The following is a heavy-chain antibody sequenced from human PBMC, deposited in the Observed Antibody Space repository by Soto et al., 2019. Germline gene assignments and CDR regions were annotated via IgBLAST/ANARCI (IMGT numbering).Heavy chain of an antibody. Sequence: SVKVSCKASGGTFSSYAISWVRQAPGQGLEWMGGIIPIFGTANYAQKFQGRVTITADESTSTAYMELSSLRSEDTAVYYCARGGFYYDILTGSSAEYFQHWGQGTLVTVSS. CDR2: IIPIFGTA. D-gene: IGHD3-9*01. CDR1: GGTFSSYA. J-gene: IGHJ1*01. V-gene: IGHV1-69*13. CDR3: ARGGFYYDILTGSSAEYFQH.